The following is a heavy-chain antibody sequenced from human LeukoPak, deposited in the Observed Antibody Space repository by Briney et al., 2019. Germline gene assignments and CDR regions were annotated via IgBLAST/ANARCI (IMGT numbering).Heavy chain of an antibody. Sequence: PGGSLRLSCATSGFTFSAYWMHWVRQAPGKGLVWVSRVYTDGGRTSYADSVEGRVTISRDNAKSTLYLQMNSLRAEDTAVYYCAKEGCTSTNCYRSSADYWGQGTLLTVSS. CDR2: VYTDGGRT. CDR3: AKEGCTSTNCYRSSADY. V-gene: IGHV3-74*01. J-gene: IGHJ4*02. CDR1: GFTFSAYW. D-gene: IGHD2-2*01.